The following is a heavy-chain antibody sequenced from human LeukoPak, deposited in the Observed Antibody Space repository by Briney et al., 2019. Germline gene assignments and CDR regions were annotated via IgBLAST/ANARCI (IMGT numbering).Heavy chain of an antibody. D-gene: IGHD2-2*01. CDR2: INHSGGT. J-gene: IGHJ4*02. CDR3: ARAGDYVVVPAATYFDY. Sequence: SETLSLTCAVYGGSFSGYYWSWIRQPPGKGLEWIGEINHSGGTNYNPSLKSRVTISVDTSKNQFSLKLSSVTAADTAVYYCARAGDYVVVPAATYFDYWGQGTLVTVSS. V-gene: IGHV4-34*01. CDR1: GGSFSGYY.